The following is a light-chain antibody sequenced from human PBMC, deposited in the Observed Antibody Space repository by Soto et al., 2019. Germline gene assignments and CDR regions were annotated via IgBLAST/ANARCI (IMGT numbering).Light chain of an antibody. J-gene: IGLJ1*01. CDR2: SNN. Sequence: FPAPPPPTSWTPRQRGTLSFSGKNSNIGSNTVNWYQQLPGTAPKLLIYSNNQRPSGVPDRFSGSKSGTSASLAISGLQSEDEADYYCAAWDDSLNGYVFGTGTKVTVL. CDR1: NSNIGSNT. V-gene: IGLV1-44*01. CDR3: AAWDDSLNGYV.